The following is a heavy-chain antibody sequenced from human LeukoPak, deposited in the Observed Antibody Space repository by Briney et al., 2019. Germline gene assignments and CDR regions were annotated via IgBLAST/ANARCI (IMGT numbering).Heavy chain of an antibody. V-gene: IGHV3-15*01. Sequence: GGSLRLSCAASGFTFSNAWMSWVRQAPGKGLEWVGRLKSKTDGGTIDYAAPVKGRFTISRDDSKNTVYLQMNSLKTEDTAVYYCTTSIAVVLDDAFDIWGQGTMVTVSS. J-gene: IGHJ3*02. CDR2: LKSKTDGGTI. CDR3: TTSIAVVLDDAFDI. CDR1: GFTFSNAW. D-gene: IGHD6-19*01.